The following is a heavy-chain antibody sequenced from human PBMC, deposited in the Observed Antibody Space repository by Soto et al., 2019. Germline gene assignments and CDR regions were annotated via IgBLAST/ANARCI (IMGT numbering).Heavy chain of an antibody. V-gene: IGHV3-7*03. CDR2: IKQDGSER. CDR1: GFTFGTYW. Sequence: EVQLVESGGDLVQPGGSLRLSCAASGFTFGTYWRTWVRQAPGRGLEWVANIKQDGSERYYVDSVKGRFTVSRDNAKDSLYLQVNSLSAEDTAVYFCARGSQPSYYFGLDVWGQGTTVTVSS. D-gene: IGHD6-13*01. CDR3: ARGSQPSYYFGLDV. J-gene: IGHJ6*02.